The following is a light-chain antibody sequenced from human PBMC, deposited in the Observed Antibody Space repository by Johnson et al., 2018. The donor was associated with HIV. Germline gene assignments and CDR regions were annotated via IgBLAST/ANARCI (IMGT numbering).Light chain of an antibody. CDR1: SSNIGNNY. J-gene: IGLJ1*01. V-gene: IGLV1-51*01. Sequence: HSVLSQPPSVSAAPGQKVTISCSGSSSNIGNNYVSWYQQLPGTAPKLLIYDNTKRPSGIPDRFSGSKSDTSATLGITGLQTGAEADYYCGTWDSNLSVYVFGTGTKVSVL. CDR2: DNT. CDR3: GTWDSNLSVYV.